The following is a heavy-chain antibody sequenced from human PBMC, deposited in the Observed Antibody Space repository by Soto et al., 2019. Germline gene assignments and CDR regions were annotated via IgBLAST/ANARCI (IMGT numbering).Heavy chain of an antibody. V-gene: IGHV4-59*01. D-gene: IGHD4-17*01. CDR3: ARGNDYGDYVVPLDYGMDV. CDR1: GGSISSYY. CDR2: IYYSGST. J-gene: IGHJ6*02. Sequence: QVQLQESGPGLVKPSETLSLTCTVSGGSISSYYWSWIRQPPGKGLEWIGYIYYSGSTNYNPSLKSRVTISVDTSKNQFSLKLSSVTAADTAVYYCARGNDYGDYVVPLDYGMDVWGQGTTVTVSS.